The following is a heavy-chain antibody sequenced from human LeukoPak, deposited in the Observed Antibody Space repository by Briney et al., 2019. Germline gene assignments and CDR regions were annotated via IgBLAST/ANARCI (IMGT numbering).Heavy chain of an antibody. CDR3: ARDCIGCHGFDY. D-gene: IGHD2-15*01. J-gene: IGHJ4*02. CDR2: VSAYADNT. V-gene: IGHV1-18*01. Sequence: ASVKVSCKASGYTFINYGITWVRQAPGQGLEWMGWVSAYADNTNYVQKFQGRVSMTTDTSTNKAYMELRSLRPDDTAVYYCARDCIGCHGFDYWGQGTLVTVSS. CDR1: GYTFINYG.